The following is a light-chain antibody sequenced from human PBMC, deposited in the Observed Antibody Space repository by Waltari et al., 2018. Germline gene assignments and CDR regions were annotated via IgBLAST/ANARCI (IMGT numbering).Light chain of an antibody. CDR1: GSAVGASDS. V-gene: IGLV2-14*03. CDR2: DVT. Sequence: QSALTQPASVSGSPGQSITISCSGVGSAVGASDSVSWHQHHPGKASQVIIYDVTNRPSGVSDRFSASKSANTASLTISRLQPEDEADYYCSSQTLDGLVLFGGGTRLTVL. J-gene: IGLJ2*01. CDR3: SSQTLDGLVL.